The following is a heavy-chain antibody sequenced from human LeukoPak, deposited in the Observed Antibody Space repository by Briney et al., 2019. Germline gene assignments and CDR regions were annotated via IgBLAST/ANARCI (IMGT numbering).Heavy chain of an antibody. CDR2: INPNSGGT. J-gene: IGHJ6*01. CDR1: GYTFTGYY. Sequence: ASVKVSCKASGYTFTGYYMHWVRQAPGQGLEWMGWINPNSGGTNYAQKFQGRVTMTRDTSISTAYMELSRLRSDDTAVYYCARVRAVAARRPYYGMDVWGQGTTVTVSS. V-gene: IGHV1-2*02. CDR3: ARVRAVAARRPYYGMDV. D-gene: IGHD6-6*01.